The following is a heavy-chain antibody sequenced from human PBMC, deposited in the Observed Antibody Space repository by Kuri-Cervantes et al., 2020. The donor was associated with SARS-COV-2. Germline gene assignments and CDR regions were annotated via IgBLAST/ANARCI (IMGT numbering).Heavy chain of an antibody. CDR1: GFTFNSYA. V-gene: IGHV3-23*01. CDR2: ISGSGGST. Sequence: GGSLRLSCAASGFTFNSYAMSWVRQAPGKGLEWVSAISGSGGSTYYADSVKGRFTISRDNSKNTLYLQMNSLRAEDTAVYYCAKGVQLWSCWDYWGQGTLVTVSS. D-gene: IGHD5-18*01. J-gene: IGHJ4*02. CDR3: AKGVQLWSCWDY.